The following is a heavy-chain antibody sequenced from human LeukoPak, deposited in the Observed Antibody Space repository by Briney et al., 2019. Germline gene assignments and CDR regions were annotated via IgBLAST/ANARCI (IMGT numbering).Heavy chain of an antibody. CDR1: GFTFSSYG. CDR2: IRYDGSNK. CDR3: AKDRGTYCSGGSCYPFDQ. Sequence: PGGSLRLSCAASGFTFSSYGMHWVRQAPGKGLEWVAFIRYDGSNKYYADSVKGRFTISRDNSKNTLYLQMNSLRAEDTAVYYCAKDRGTYCSGGSCYPFDQWGQGTLVTVSS. V-gene: IGHV3-30*02. J-gene: IGHJ4*02. D-gene: IGHD2-15*01.